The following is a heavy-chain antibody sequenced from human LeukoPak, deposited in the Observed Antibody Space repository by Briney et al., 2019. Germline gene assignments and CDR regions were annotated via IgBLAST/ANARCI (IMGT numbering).Heavy chain of an antibody. Sequence: SETLSLTCTASGGSISSSFWNWIRQPPGKGLEWIGYIFYSGSTNYNPSLKSRVTISVDTSKNQFSLKLSSVTAADTAVYYCARRPPGSGWSYFDSWGQGTLVTVSS. CDR2: IFYSGST. CDR1: GGSISSSF. J-gene: IGHJ4*02. D-gene: IGHD6-19*01. CDR3: ARRPPGSGWSYFDS. V-gene: IGHV4-59*08.